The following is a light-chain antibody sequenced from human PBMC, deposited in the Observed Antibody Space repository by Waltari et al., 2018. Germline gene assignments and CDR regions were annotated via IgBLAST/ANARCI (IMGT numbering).Light chain of an antibody. CDR3: QQYDNLPVT. CDR1: QGVTKY. V-gene: IGKV1-33*01. Sequence: DIQMTQSPSSLSASVGDRVTITCQASQGVTKYVNWYQQKPGEAPNLLLYAASNLETGVPSRFSGSGFGTDFSFTISSLQPEDVGAYFCQQYDNLPVTFGGGTKVEIK. J-gene: IGKJ4*01. CDR2: AAS.